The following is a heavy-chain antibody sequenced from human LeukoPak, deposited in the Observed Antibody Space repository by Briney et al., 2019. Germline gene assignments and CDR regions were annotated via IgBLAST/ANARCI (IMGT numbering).Heavy chain of an antibody. V-gene: IGHV4-30-2*01. J-gene: IGHJ2*01. D-gene: IGHD2-15*01. CDR2: IYHSGST. Sequence: SETLSLTCAVSGGSISSGGCSWSRIRQPPGKGLEWIGYIYHSGSTYYNPSLKSRVTISVDRSKNQFSLKLSSVTAADTAVYYCARAGCSGGSCYSRYFDLWGRGTLVTVSS. CDR1: GGSISSGGCS. CDR3: ARAGCSGGSCYSRYFDL.